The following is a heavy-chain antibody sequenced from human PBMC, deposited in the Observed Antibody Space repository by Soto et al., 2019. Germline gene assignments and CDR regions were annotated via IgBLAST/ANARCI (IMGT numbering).Heavy chain of an antibody. Sequence: GESLKISCMGSGYTFTDYWIGWVRQMPVKGLEWMGIIYPDDSDVRYSPSFQGQVTMSVDKSSNTAYLQWTSLKASDTAIYYCARQSSDTYSDYFDPWGQGTLVTVSS. CDR2: IYPDDSDV. J-gene: IGHJ5*02. CDR1: GYTFTDYW. V-gene: IGHV5-51*01. D-gene: IGHD2-15*01. CDR3: ARQSSDTYSDYFDP.